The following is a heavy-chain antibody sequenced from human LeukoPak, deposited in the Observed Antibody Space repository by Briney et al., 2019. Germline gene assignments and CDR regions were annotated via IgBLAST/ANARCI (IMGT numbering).Heavy chain of an antibody. CDR3: ARDGPYGSGSN. D-gene: IGHD3-10*01. V-gene: IGHV3-7*01. Sequence: PGGSLRLSCAASGFTFSTYWMQWVRQAPGKGLEWVANIKQDGSEKYYVDSVKGRFTISRDNAKNSLYLQMNSLRAEDTAVYYCARDGPYGSGSNWGQGTLVTVSS. CDR1: GFTFSTYW. CDR2: IKQDGSEK. J-gene: IGHJ4*02.